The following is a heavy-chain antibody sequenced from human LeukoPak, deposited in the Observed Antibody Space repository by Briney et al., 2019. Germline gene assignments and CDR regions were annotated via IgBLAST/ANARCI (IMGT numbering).Heavy chain of an antibody. CDR3: AREKRRGFDY. CDR1: GFTFSSYD. J-gene: IGHJ4*02. CDR2: ISSNGGST. D-gene: IGHD3-10*01. V-gene: IGHV3-64*01. Sequence: PGGSLGLSCAASGFTFSSYDIHWVRQAPGKGLEFVSGISSNGGSTYYANSVKGRFTISRDNSKNTLYLQMSSLRAEDMAVYYCAREKRRGFDYWGQGTLVTVSS.